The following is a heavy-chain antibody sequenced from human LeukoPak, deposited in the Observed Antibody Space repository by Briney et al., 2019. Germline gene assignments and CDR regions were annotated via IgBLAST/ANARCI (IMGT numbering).Heavy chain of an antibody. CDR3: ARYYDSSGLDY. J-gene: IGHJ4*02. CDR2: IKEDGSEK. V-gene: IGHV3-7*05. D-gene: IGHD3-22*01. Sequence: PGGSLRLSCAASGFTFSNYWMSWVRQAPGKGLEWVANIKEDGSEKYYVDSVKGRFTISRDNAKNTLSLQMNSLRAEDTAVYYCARYYDSSGLDYWGQGTLVTVSS. CDR1: GFTFSNYW.